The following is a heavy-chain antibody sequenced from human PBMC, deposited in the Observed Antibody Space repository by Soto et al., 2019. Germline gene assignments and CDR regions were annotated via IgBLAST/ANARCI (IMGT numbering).Heavy chain of an antibody. V-gene: IGHV4-4*02. CDR1: GGSISSSNW. CDR2: IYHSGST. Sequence: QVQLQESGPGLVKPSGTLSLTCAVSGGSISSSNWWSWVRQPPGKGLEWIGEIYHSGSTNYNPSLKSRVTISVDKSKNQFSLKLSSVTAADTAVYYCARDPRGDIYSSSWRYYYCGMDVWGQGTTVTVSS. J-gene: IGHJ6*02. D-gene: IGHD6-13*01. CDR3: ARDPRGDIYSSSWRYYYCGMDV.